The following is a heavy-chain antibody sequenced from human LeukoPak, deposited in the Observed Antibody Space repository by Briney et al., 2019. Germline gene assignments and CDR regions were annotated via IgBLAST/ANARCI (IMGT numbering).Heavy chain of an antibody. Sequence: GGSLRLSCEASGFIFNSYGMNWVRQAPGRGLEWVSSISSTGSYIFYADSVKGRFTISRDDAKNSVYLQMNTLRAGDTGIYYCARSEGGSENYWGQGILVAVSS. J-gene: IGHJ4*02. D-gene: IGHD1-26*01. CDR1: GFIFNSYG. CDR2: ISSTGSYI. CDR3: ARSEGGSENY. V-gene: IGHV3-21*01.